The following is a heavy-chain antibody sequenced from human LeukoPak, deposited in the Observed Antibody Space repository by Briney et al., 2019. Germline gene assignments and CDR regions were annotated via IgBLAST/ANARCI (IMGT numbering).Heavy chain of an antibody. V-gene: IGHV3-30*18. J-gene: IGHJ4*02. CDR3: AKLLNSGYDFDY. CDR2: ISYDGSNK. CDR1: GFTFSSYG. Sequence: GGSLRLSCAASGFTFSSYGMHWVRQAPGKGLEWVAVISYDGSNKYYADSVKGRFTISRDNSKNTLYLQMNSLRAEDTAVYYCAKLLNSGYDFDYWGQGTLVTVSS. D-gene: IGHD5-12*01.